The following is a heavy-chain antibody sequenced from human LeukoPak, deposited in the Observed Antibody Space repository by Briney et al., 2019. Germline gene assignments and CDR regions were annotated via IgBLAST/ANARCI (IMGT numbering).Heavy chain of an antibody. D-gene: IGHD5-24*01. V-gene: IGHV3-30*18. Sequence: PGGSLRLSCAASGFTFSSYGMHWVRQAPGKGLEWVAVISYDGSNKYYADSVKGRFTISRDNSKNTLYLQMNSLRAEDTAVYYCAEAGLGAEMSTTEINWYFDLWGRGTLVTVSS. CDR2: ISYDGSNK. J-gene: IGHJ2*01. CDR3: AEAGLGAEMSTTEINWYFDL. CDR1: GFTFSSYG.